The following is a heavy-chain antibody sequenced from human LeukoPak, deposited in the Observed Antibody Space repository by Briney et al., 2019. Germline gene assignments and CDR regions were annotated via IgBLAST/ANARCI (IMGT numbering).Heavy chain of an antibody. CDR3: ARGRVDYSSSLTYFDY. D-gene: IGHD6-6*01. Sequence: PGGSLRLSCAASGFTFSSYAMSRVRQAPGKGLEWVSGISGSGVGTYYADSVKGRFTISRDSSKNTLYLQMNSLRAEDTALYYCARGRVDYSSSLTYFDYWGQGTLVTVSP. CDR2: ISGSGVGT. V-gene: IGHV3-23*01. CDR1: GFTFSSYA. J-gene: IGHJ4*02.